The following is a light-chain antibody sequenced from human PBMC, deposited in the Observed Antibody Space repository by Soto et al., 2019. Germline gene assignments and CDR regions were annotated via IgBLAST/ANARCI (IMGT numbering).Light chain of an antibody. Sequence: EMVMTQSPAILSVSPGESATLSCRASQSVSSYLAWNQQKPGQAPRLLIYGASSRATGIPDRFSGSGSGTDFTLTISRLEPEDFAVYYCQQYGSSPPKITFGQGTRLEIK. CDR3: QQYGSSPPKIT. V-gene: IGKV3-20*01. CDR1: QSVSSY. CDR2: GAS. J-gene: IGKJ5*01.